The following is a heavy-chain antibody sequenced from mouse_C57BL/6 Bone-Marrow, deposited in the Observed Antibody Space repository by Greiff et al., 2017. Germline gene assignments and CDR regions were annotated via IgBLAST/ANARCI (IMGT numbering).Heavy chain of an antibody. Sequence: EVKLVESGGGLVKPGGSLKLSCAASGFTFSDYGMHWVRQAPGKGLEWVGYISSGSSTIYYADTVKGLFTISRANAKNTLLLKMTSLRSEVTAMYYCARPMDYWGRGTSVTVSS. CDR2: ISSGSSTI. J-gene: IGHJ4*01. CDR1: GFTFSDYG. V-gene: IGHV5-17*01. CDR3: ARPMDY.